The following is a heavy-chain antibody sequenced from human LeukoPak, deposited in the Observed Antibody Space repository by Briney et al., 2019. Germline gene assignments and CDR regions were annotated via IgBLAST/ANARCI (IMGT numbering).Heavy chain of an antibody. Sequence: GESLKISCKGSGYRFTNYWIGWVRQMPGKGLEWMGIIYPGDSDTRYSPSFQGQVTISADKPISTAYLQWSSLKASDTAMYYCAIGRFCSVGYCYLDYFDYWGQGTLVTVSS. J-gene: IGHJ4*02. CDR3: AIGRFCSVGYCYLDYFDY. V-gene: IGHV5-51*04. CDR2: IYPGDSDT. CDR1: GYRFTNYW. D-gene: IGHD2-15*01.